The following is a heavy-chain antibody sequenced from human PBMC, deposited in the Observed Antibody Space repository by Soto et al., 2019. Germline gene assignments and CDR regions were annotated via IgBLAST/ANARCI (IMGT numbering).Heavy chain of an antibody. J-gene: IGHJ4*01. CDR3: ARERGPVSETMYN. V-gene: IGHV3-33*01. CDR1: GFTFNDYA. Sequence: QVKLVESGGGVVQPGRSLRLSCAASGFTFNDYAMHWVRQAPGKGLEWLAVIWYDRSNKYYADSVKGRFTISRDNAKNTLFLQMDSLRADDTAVYFCARERGPVSETMYNWGQGTLVTVSS. D-gene: IGHD6-19*01. CDR2: IWYDRSNK.